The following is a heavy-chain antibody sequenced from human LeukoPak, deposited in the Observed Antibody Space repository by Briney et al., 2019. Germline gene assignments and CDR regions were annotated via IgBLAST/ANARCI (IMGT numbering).Heavy chain of an antibody. CDR1: GYTFTNYG. CDR2: TNAYNGNT. CDR3: ARGSFRVLRGARSSDY. Sequence: ASVKVSCKASGYTFTNYGISWVRQAPGQGLEWMGWTNAYNGNTNYAQNLQGRVTMTTDTSTSTAYMELRSLRSDDTAVYYCARGSFRVLRGARSSDYWGQGTLVTVSS. J-gene: IGHJ4*02. V-gene: IGHV1-18*01. D-gene: IGHD3-10*01.